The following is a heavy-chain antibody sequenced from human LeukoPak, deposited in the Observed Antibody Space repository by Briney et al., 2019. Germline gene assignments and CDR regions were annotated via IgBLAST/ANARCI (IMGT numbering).Heavy chain of an antibody. J-gene: IGHJ4*02. CDR1: GFSLSRNEEG. CDR3: AHRLGAYPYNY. D-gene: IGHD1-26*01. Sequence: SGPTLVNSHRASRCTFSGFSLSRNEEGLGWIRQRPGNAMGWLALIYWDDDKSYSPTLKSRLTITKDTSKTQLVLTMTNMDPVDTATYYCAHRLGAYPYNYWGQGTLVPVSS. V-gene: IGHV2-5*02. CDR2: IYWDDDK.